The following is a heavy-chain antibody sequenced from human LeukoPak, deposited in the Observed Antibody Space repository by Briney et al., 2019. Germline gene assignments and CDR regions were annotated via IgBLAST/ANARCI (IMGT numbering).Heavy chain of an antibody. CDR1: GGSMGGYY. CDR3: WRLRGPLYVDY. V-gene: IGHV4-4*09. J-gene: IGHJ4*02. CDR2: IHTSGTT. Sequence: SETLSLTCTVSGGSMGGYYWSWFRQPPGKALEWIGYIHTSGTTKYNPSLKSRVTISENMSKNQFSLKLSSVTTAETAAFYFWRLRGPLYVDYWGQGTLVIVSS. D-gene: IGHD2-15*01.